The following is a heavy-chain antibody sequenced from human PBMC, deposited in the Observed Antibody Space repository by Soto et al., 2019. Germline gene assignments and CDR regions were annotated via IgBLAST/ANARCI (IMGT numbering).Heavy chain of an antibody. Sequence: GGSLRLSCAASGFTFSNYSMNWVRQAPGKGLEWVSYISSSSSTIYYADSVKGRFTISRDNAKNSLYLQMNSLRDEDTAVYYCARGTAAAGYGGVYYYYYYYGMDVWGQGTTVTVSS. J-gene: IGHJ6*02. V-gene: IGHV3-48*02. CDR2: ISSSSSTI. D-gene: IGHD6-13*01. CDR3: ARGTAAAGYGGVYYYYYYYGMDV. CDR1: GFTFSNYS.